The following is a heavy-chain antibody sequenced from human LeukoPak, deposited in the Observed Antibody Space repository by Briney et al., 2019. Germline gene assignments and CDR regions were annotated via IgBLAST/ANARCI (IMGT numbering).Heavy chain of an antibody. J-gene: IGHJ5*02. D-gene: IGHD2-2*01. V-gene: IGHV3-23*01. CDR3: AKGAEYADTNWFDP. CDR2: ISGNGGST. Sequence: GGPLSLSCAASGFTFSSCSFRGCRQPPGKGLQWGSAISGNGGSTYYADSVKGRVTISRDNSKNTLYLQMNSLRAEDTAVYYCAKGAEYADTNWFDPWGQGTLVTVSS. CDR1: GFTFSSCS.